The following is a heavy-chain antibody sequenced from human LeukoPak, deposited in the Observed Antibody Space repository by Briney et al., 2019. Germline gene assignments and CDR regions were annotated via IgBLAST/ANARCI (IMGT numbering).Heavy chain of an antibody. CDR1: GFTFSSYA. CDR2: MSGSGGST. J-gene: IGHJ6*02. Sequence: GGSLRLSCAASGFTFSSYAMSWVRQAPGKGLEWVSSMSGSGGSTYYADSVKGRFTISRDDSKNTLYLQMNSLRAEDTAVYYCARVRYGEQHVWGQGTTVTLSS. D-gene: IGHD4-17*01. CDR3: ARVRYGEQHV. V-gene: IGHV3-23*01.